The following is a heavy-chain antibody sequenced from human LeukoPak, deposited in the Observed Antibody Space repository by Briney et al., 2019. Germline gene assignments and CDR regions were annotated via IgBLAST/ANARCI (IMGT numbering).Heavy chain of an antibody. D-gene: IGHD6-13*01. CDR2: IYHSGST. V-gene: IGHV4-30-2*01. CDR3: ARFQAAAGTRRTQRFDP. CDR1: GGSISSGGYS. J-gene: IGHJ5*02. Sequence: SETLSLTCAVSGGSISSGGYSWRWIRQPPGKGLEWIGYIYHSGSTYYNPSLKSRVTISVDRSKNQFSLKLSSVTAADTAMYYCARFQAAAGTRRTQRFDPWGQGTLVTVSS.